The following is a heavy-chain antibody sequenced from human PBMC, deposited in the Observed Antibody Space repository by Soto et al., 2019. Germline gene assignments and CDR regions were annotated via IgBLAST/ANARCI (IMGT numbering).Heavy chain of an antibody. CDR1: GSTFTSYG. Sequence: GASVKVSCQASGSTFTSYGLRWVRQAPGQGLEWMGWISAYNGNTNYAQKLQGRVTMTTDTSTSTAYMELRSLRSDDTAVYYCARGSLSTAAAGIGFGYWGQGTLVTGSS. D-gene: IGHD6-13*01. CDR2: ISAYNGNT. CDR3: ARGSLSTAAAGIGFGY. J-gene: IGHJ4*02. V-gene: IGHV1-18*04.